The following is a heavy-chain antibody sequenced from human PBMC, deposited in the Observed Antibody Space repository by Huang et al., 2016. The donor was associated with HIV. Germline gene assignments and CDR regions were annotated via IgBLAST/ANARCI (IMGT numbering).Heavy chain of an antibody. V-gene: IGHV3-7*01. CDR3: ATKTAGMDI. D-gene: IGHD1-7*01. J-gene: IGHJ6*02. CDR2: IKKDESEK. Sequence: VESGGRSVQPGGSIKLSCVGSTFTFGAYWMSWVRLPPGNGLEGVANIKKDESEKYYVDSVKGRFNISRDNARKVLFLEMDDLRVEDTAIYFCATKTAGMDIWGQGTTVTVSS. CDR1: TFTFGAYW.